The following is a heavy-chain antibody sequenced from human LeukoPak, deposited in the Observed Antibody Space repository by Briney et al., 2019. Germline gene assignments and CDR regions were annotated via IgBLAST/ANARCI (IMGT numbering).Heavy chain of an antibody. V-gene: IGHV1-69*05. D-gene: IGHD2-2*01. CDR1: GGTFSSYA. J-gene: IGHJ6*03. CDR2: IIPIFGTA. Sequence: SVKVSCKASGGTFSSYATSWVRQAPGQGLEWMGGIIPIFGTANYAQKFQGRVTITTDESTSTAYMELSSLRSEDTAVYYCAGVVVPAAMRYYYYMDVWGKGTTVTVSS. CDR3: AGVVVPAAMRYYYYMDV.